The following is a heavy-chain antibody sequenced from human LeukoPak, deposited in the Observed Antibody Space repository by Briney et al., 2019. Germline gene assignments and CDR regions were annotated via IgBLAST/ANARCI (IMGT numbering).Heavy chain of an antibody. D-gene: IGHD3-9*01. CDR1: GYTLTELS. CDR3: ARAPGYYDILTGYSGYYYYYYIDV. V-gene: IGHV1-24*01. CDR2: FDPEDGET. Sequence: GASVKVSCKVSGYTLTELSMHWVRQAPGKGLEWMGGFDPEDGETIYAQKFQGRVTMTEDTSTDTAYMELSSLRSEDTAVYYCARAPGYYDILTGYSGYYYYYYIDVWGKGTTVTISS. J-gene: IGHJ6*03.